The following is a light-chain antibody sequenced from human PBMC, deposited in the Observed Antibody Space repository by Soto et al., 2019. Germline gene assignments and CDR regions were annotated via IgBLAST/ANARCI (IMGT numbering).Light chain of an antibody. CDR1: HGISSW. Sequence: DIKMTQSPSSLSASVGDRVAMACRASHGISSWLAWYQQKPGKAPKLLNYAASSLQSGVPSRFSGSGTGTDFTLTISSLQPEDFATYYCQQANSFPRTFGGRTKVDI. J-gene: IGKJ4*01. V-gene: IGKV1-12*01. CDR3: QQANSFPRT. CDR2: AAS.